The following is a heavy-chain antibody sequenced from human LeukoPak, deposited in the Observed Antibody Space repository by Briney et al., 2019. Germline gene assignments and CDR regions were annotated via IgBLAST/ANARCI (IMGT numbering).Heavy chain of an antibody. V-gene: IGHV4-59*01. CDR1: GGSISSYY. CDR3: ARGPYCSSTSCYTQFDY. D-gene: IGHD2-2*02. Sequence: SETLSLTCTVSGGSISSYYWSWIRQPPGKGLEWIGYIYYSGSTNYNPSLKSRVTISVDTSKNQFSLKLGSVTAADTAVCYCARGPYCSSTSCYTQFDYWGQGTLVTVSS. J-gene: IGHJ4*02. CDR2: IYYSGST.